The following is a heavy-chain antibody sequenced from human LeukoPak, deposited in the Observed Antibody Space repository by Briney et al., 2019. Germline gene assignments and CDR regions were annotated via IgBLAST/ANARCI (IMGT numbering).Heavy chain of an antibody. J-gene: IGHJ3*02. CDR2: IKQDDSEK. CDR3: ARGRAIDI. Sequence: GRSLRLSCAASGFTFSSYAMHWVRQAPGKGLEWVANIKQDDSEKYYVGSVKGRFTISRDNAKNSVYLQMNNLRAEDTAMYYCARGRAIDIWGRGTMVTVSS. V-gene: IGHV3-7*04. CDR1: GFTFSSYA.